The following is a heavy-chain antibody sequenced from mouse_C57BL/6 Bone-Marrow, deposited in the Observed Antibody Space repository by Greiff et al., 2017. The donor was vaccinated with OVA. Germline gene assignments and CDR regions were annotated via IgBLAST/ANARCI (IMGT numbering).Heavy chain of an antibody. Sequence: QVQLQQSGAELARPGASVKLSCKASGYTFTSYGISWVKQRTGQGLEWIGEIYPRSGNTYYNEKFKGKATLTADKSSSTAYMELRSLTSEDSAVYFCARERGIYYDYVAYWGQGTLVTVSA. CDR1: GYTFTSYG. V-gene: IGHV1-81*01. CDR3: ARERGIYYDYVAY. D-gene: IGHD2-4*01. CDR2: IYPRSGNT. J-gene: IGHJ3*01.